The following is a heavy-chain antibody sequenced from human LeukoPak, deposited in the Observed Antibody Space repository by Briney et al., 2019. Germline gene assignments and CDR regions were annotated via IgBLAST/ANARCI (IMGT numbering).Heavy chain of an antibody. CDR3: ARGVVGATSNWFDP. CDR2: IYTSGST. V-gene: IGHV4-61*02. CDR1: GGSISSGSYY. J-gene: IGHJ5*02. Sequence: SQTLSLTCTVSGGSISSGSYYWSWIRQPAGKGLEWIGRIYTSGSTNYNPSLKSRVTISVDTSKNQFSLKLSSVTAADTAVYYCARGVVGATSNWFDPWGQGILVTVSS. D-gene: IGHD1-26*01.